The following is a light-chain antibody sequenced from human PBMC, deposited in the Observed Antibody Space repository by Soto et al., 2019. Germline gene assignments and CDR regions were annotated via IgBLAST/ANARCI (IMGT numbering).Light chain of an antibody. CDR2: EAS. Sequence: IQMTQSPSSLPASVGDGVTISCRANQSISNSLNWYQQKPGKAPKLLIYEASNLQGGVPPRFSGSGTGAEFSLTIHSLQPEDFAIYYCQQSFSTPLTFGGGTRVDIK. J-gene: IGKJ4*01. CDR3: QQSFSTPLT. CDR1: QSISNS. V-gene: IGKV1-39*01.